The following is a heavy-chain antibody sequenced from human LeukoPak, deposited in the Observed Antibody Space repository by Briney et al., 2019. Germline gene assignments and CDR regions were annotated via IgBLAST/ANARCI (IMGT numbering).Heavy chain of an antibody. CDR1: GFSFSSYA. V-gene: IGHV3-23*01. D-gene: IGHD1-26*01. CDR3: VKGINSGTYYYFDF. CDR2: IRGSGADT. J-gene: IGHJ4*02. Sequence: GGSLRLSCAASGFSFSSYAMNWVRQAPGKGLEWLSSIRGSGADTYYPDSVKGRFTISRDNSKYTLYLQMNSLRADDTAVYYCVKGINSGTYYYFDFWGQGTLVTVSS.